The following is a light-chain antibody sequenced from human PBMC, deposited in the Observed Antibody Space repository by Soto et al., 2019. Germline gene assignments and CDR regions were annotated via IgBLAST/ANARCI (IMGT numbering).Light chain of an antibody. CDR2: EVS. CDR3: SSFTSAYTFV. V-gene: IGLV2-14*01. CDR1: SSDVGGYNY. Sequence: QSVLAQPASVSGSPGQSIAISCTGTSSDVGGYNYVSWYQQHPGKAPQLLISEVSVRPSGVSDRFSGSKSGNTASLTISGLQAEDEADYYCSSFTSAYTFVFGSGTKLTFL. J-gene: IGLJ1*01.